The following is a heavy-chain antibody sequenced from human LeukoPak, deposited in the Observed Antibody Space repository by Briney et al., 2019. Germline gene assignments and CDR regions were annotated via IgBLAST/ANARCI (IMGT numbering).Heavy chain of an antibody. CDR1: GGSFSGYY. V-gene: IGHV4-34*01. D-gene: IGHD3-22*01. J-gene: IGHJ4*02. CDR3: ASSSGYYYSYFDY. CDR2: TNHSGST. Sequence: KSSETLSLTCAVYGGSFSGYYWSWIRQPPGKGLEWIGETNHSGSTNYNPSLKSRVTISVDTSKNQFSLKLSSVTAADTAVYYCASSSGYYYSYFDYWGQGTLVTVSS.